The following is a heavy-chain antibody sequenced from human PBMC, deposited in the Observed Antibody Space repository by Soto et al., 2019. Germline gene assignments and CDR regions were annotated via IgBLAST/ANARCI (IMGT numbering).Heavy chain of an antibody. CDR2: IYYSGST. J-gene: IGHJ4*02. Sequence: SETLSLTCTVSGGSISSYYWSWIRQPPGKGLEWIGYIYYSGSTNYNPSLKSRVTISVDTSKNQFSLKLSSVTAADTAVYYCARSWLGFTFDYWGQGTLVPVSS. CDR1: GGSISSYY. D-gene: IGHD6-19*01. V-gene: IGHV4-59*01. CDR3: ARSWLGFTFDY.